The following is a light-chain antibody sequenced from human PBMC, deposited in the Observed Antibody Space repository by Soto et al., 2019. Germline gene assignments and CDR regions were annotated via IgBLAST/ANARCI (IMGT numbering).Light chain of an antibody. CDR3: SSYAGSNWYV. CDR2: EVN. CDR1: NSDVGGYNY. V-gene: IGLV2-8*01. Sequence: QSALTQPPSASGSPGQSVTISCTGTNSDVGGYNYVSWYQQYPGKAPKLIIYEVNERPSGVPDRFSGSKPGNTASLTVSGLQTADEADYYCSSYAGSNWYVFGTGTKVTVL. J-gene: IGLJ1*01.